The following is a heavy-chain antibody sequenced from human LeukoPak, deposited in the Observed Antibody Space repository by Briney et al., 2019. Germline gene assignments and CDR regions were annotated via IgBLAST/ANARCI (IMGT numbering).Heavy chain of an antibody. V-gene: IGHV5-51*01. Sequence: GESLKISCKGSGYSFTSYWIGWVRQMPGKGLEWMGIIYPGDSDTRCSPSFQGQVTISADKSISTAYLQWSSLKASDTAMYYCARHVNIAAAGDNWFDPWGQGTLVTVSS. CDR2: IYPGDSDT. D-gene: IGHD6-13*01. CDR1: GYSFTSYW. J-gene: IGHJ5*02. CDR3: ARHVNIAAAGDNWFDP.